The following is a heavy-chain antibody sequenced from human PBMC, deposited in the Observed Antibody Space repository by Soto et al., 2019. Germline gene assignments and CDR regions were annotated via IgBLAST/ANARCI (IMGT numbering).Heavy chain of an antibody. CDR2: INSYNGDT. V-gene: IGHV1-18*01. CDR1: GYTFTHYG. CDR3: ARVDGRGLAFDF. J-gene: IGHJ3*01. Sequence: QVQLVQSGAEVKKPGASVKVSCKASGYTFTHYGIIWVRQAPGQGLEWMGWINSYNGDTSYAQNLQGRVTMTTDTATSAAYMELRSLRSEDTAVYHCARVDGRGLAFDFWGKGTMVTVSS.